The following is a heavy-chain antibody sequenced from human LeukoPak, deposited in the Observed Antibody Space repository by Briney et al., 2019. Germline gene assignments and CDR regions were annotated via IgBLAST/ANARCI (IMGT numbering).Heavy chain of an antibody. V-gene: IGHV2-70*04. CDR2: IDWDDDK. J-gene: IGHJ4*02. CDR1: GFSLSTSGIR. CDR3: ARIPDFSATGWYFFDY. Sequence: SGPTLVNPTQTLTLTCTVSGFSLSTSGIRVNWIRQPPGKALEWLARIDWDDDKFYSTSLKTRLTISKDASKSQVVLTMTNMDPVDTATYYCARIPDFSATGWYFFDYWGQGALVTVSS. D-gene: IGHD4/OR15-4a*01.